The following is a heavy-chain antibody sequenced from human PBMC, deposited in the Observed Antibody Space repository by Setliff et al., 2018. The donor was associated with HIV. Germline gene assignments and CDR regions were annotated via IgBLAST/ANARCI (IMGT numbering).Heavy chain of an antibody. V-gene: IGHV1-3*01. D-gene: IGHD3-10*01. CDR3: ARDGWELDRGRADYFDY. J-gene: IGHJ4*02. CDR2: INAGNGDT. Sequence: ASVKVSCKASGYTFTSFAIHWVRQAPGHGLEWMGWINAGNGDTEYSQKFQGGVTIDRDTSATTAYMELRSLISEGTAVYYCARDGWELDRGRADYFDYWGQGALVTVSS. CDR1: GYTFTSFA.